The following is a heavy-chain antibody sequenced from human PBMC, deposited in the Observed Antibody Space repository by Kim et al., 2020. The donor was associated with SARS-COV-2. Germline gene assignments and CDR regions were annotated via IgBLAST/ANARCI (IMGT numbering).Heavy chain of an antibody. D-gene: IGHD6-13*01. J-gene: IGHJ5*02. Sequence: GGSLRLSCAASGFTFSSYGMHWVRQAPGKGLEWVAVISYDGSNKYYADSVKGRFTISRDNSKNTLYLQMNSLRAEDTAVYYCAKDGLRGFRIAADPRGRWFDPWGQGTLVTVSS. V-gene: IGHV3-30*18. CDR1: GFTFSSYG. CDR2: ISYDGSNK. CDR3: AKDGLRGFRIAADPRGRWFDP.